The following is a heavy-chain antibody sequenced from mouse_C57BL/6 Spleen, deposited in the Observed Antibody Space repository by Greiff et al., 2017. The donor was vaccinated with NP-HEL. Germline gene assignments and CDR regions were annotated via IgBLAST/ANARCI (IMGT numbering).Heavy chain of an antibody. Sequence: DVKLQESGPGLVKPSQSLSLTCSVTGYSITSGYYWNWIRQFPGNKLEWMGYISYDGSNNYNPSLKNRISITRDTSKNQFFLKLNSVTTEDTATYYCARDLDYDGYDYWGQGTTLTVSS. CDR3: ARDLDYDGYDY. CDR2: ISYDGSN. D-gene: IGHD2-3*01. V-gene: IGHV3-6*01. CDR1: GYSITSGYY. J-gene: IGHJ2*01.